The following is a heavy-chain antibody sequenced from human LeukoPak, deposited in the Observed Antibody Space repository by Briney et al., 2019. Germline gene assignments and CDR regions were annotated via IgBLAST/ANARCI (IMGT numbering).Heavy chain of an antibody. D-gene: IGHD6-19*01. CDR3: ARGGLSSGWYRHYFDY. J-gene: IGHJ4*02. CDR2: IYYSGST. Sequence: SETLSLTCTVSGGSFSSGSYYWSWIRQPPGRGLEWIGYIYYSGSTNYNPSLKSRVTISVDTSMNQFSLKLSSVTAADTAVYYCARGGLSSGWYRHYFDYWGQGTLVTVSS. CDR1: GGSFSSGSYY. V-gene: IGHV4-61*01.